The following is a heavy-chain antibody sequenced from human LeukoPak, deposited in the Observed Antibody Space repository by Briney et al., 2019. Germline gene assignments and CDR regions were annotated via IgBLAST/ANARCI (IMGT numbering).Heavy chain of an antibody. D-gene: IGHD2-15*01. J-gene: IGHJ5*02. CDR1: GDSSSSEAYY. CDR3: ARSCSGDGHQRRYKWFDP. Sequence: SETLSLTCSVSGDSSSSEAYYWGWIRKSPGKGLEWLGSIYYSGSTHYNPSLKSRITLSVDTSRNQFSLKLRSVTAADTAVYYCARSCSGDGHQRRYKWFDPWGQGILVTVSS. CDR2: IYYSGST. V-gene: IGHV4-39*07.